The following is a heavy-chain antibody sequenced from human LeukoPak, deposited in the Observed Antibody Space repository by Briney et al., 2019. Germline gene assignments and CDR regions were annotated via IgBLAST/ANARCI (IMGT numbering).Heavy chain of an antibody. D-gene: IGHD3-16*01. Sequence: PGGSLRLSCAASGFTFSSYAMSWVRQAPGKGLEWVSAISGSGGSTYYADSVKGRFTISRDNSKNTLYLQMNSLRAEDTAVYYCANRGSYYYYYGMDVWGQGTTVTVSS. CDR2: ISGSGGST. J-gene: IGHJ6*02. V-gene: IGHV3-23*01. CDR3: ANRGSYYYYYGMDV. CDR1: GFTFSSYA.